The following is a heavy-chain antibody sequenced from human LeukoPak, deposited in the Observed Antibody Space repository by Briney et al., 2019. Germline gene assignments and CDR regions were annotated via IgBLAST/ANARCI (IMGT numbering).Heavy chain of an antibody. Sequence: TLSLSPAPSRFTFSKYWMHWVREAPGKGLVCVSGINSDGRGTSYADSLKGRLTISRDNPKNTPYLNLNSLRAEDTPLSNCARVSSGSYFGCYYYYMDVWGKGTTVTVSS. CDR2: INSDGRGT. J-gene: IGHJ6*03. CDR1: RFTFSKYW. V-gene: IGHV3-74*01. D-gene: IGHD1-26*01. CDR3: ARVSSGSYFGCYYYYMDV.